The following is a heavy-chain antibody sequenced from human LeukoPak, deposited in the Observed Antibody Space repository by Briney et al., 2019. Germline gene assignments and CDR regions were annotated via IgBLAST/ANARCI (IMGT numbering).Heavy chain of an antibody. CDR3: ASRDYGDSHFDY. V-gene: IGHV4-61*01. CDR1: GGSVSSGSYY. CDR2: ISYSGST. D-gene: IGHD4-17*01. Sequence: SETLSLTCSVSGGSVSSGSYYWSWIRQPQGKGLEWIGYISYSGSTNYNPSLKSRVTMSVDTSKNQFSLKVSSVTAADTAVYYCASRDYGDSHFDYWGQGTLVTVSS. J-gene: IGHJ4*02.